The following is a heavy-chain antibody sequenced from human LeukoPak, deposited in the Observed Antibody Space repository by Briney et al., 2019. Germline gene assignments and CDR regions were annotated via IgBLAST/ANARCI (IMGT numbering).Heavy chain of an antibody. J-gene: IGHJ4*02. CDR1: GFTFSSYW. D-gene: IGHD3-10*01. CDR3: AKGFRTTMVRGVIITPYYFDY. V-gene: IGHV3-23*01. Sequence: GGSLRLSCAASGFTFSSYWMHWVRQAPGKGLEWVSTLRGSDGNTFYTDSVKGRFTISRDNSKNTLYLQMNSLRGEDTAIYYCAKGFRTTMVRGVIITPYYFDYWGQGTLVTVSS. CDR2: LRGSDGNT.